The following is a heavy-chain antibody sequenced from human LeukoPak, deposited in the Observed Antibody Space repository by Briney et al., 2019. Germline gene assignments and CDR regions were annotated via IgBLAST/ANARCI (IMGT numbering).Heavy chain of an antibody. Sequence: GGSLRLSCAASGFTFSSYWMSWVRQAPGKGLEWVANIKQDGSEKYYVDSVKGRFTISRDNSKNTLYLQMNSLRAEDTAVYYCARETGSAVGSTDFDYWGQGTLVTVSS. J-gene: IGHJ4*02. CDR1: GFTFSSYW. V-gene: IGHV3-7*01. D-gene: IGHD4-17*01. CDR3: ARETGSAVGSTDFDY. CDR2: IKQDGSEK.